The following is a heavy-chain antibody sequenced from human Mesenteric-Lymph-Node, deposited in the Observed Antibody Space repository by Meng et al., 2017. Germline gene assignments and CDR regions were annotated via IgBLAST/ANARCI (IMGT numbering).Heavy chain of an antibody. D-gene: IGHD6-13*01. CDR1: GYTFSGYY. V-gene: IGHV1-69*05. J-gene: IGHJ4*02. Sequence: SVKVTCKASGYTFSGYYIHWVRQAPGQGLEWMGGIIPIFGTANYAQKFQGRFTITTDESTSKANMELSSLESGDTAVYYCTRDSSSWYFGYWGQGTLVTVSS. CDR3: TRDSSSWYFGY. CDR2: IIPIFGTA.